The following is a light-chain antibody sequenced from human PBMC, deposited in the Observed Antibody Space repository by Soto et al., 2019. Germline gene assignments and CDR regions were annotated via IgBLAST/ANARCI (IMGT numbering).Light chain of an antibody. CDR3: CSYAGGYTFV. J-gene: IGLJ1*01. V-gene: IGLV2-11*01. CDR1: SGNIGAYNF. CDR2: DAT. Sequence: QSVLTQPRSVSGSPGQSVTISCTGASGNIGAYNFVSWYQLHPDKAPKVIIYDATKRPSGVPDRFSGSKSGNTASLTISGLQAEDEADYYCCSYAGGYTFVFGNGTKVT.